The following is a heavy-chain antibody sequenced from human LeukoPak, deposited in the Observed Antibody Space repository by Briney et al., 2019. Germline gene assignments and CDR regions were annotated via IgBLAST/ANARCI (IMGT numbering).Heavy chain of an antibody. CDR2: ISNTSYI. CDR3: ARVSSSGVYFFDY. CDR1: GFTFSRSS. D-gene: IGHD6-6*01. Sequence: GGSLRLSCAASGFTFSRSSMSWVRQAPGKGLEWVSSISNTSYIYYADSVKGRFTISRDNTKNSLYLQMNSLRAEDTAVYYCARVSSSGVYFFDYWGQGALITVSS. J-gene: IGHJ4*02. V-gene: IGHV3-21*01.